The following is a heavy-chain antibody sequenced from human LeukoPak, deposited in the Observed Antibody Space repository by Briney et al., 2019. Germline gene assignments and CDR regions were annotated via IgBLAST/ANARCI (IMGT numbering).Heavy chain of an antibody. V-gene: IGHV3-30*04. CDR1: GFTFSSYA. CDR2: MSYDGSNK. Sequence: GGSLRLSCAASGFTFSSYAMHWVRQAPGKGLEWVSVMSYDGSNKYYADSVKGRFTISRDNTKNTLYLQMNSLRAEDTAVYYCARSYGGNFRDAFDIWGQGTMVTVSS. D-gene: IGHD4-23*01. J-gene: IGHJ3*02. CDR3: ARSYGGNFRDAFDI.